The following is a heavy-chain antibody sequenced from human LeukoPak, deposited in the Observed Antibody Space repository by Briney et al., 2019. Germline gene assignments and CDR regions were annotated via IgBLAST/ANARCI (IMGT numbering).Heavy chain of an antibody. Sequence: GGSLRLSCAASGFTFDDYGLSWVRQAPGKGLEWVSGINWNGGSTGYADSVKGRFTISRDNSKNTLYLQMGSLRAEDMAVYYCAGRAQAADDYYYYYYMDVWGKGTTVTISS. V-gene: IGHV3-20*04. J-gene: IGHJ6*03. CDR3: AGRAQAADDYYYYYYMDV. CDR2: INWNGGST. D-gene: IGHD6-13*01. CDR1: GFTFDDYG.